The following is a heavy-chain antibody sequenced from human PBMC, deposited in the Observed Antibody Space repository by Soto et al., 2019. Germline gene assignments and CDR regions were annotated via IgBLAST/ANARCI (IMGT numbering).Heavy chain of an antibody. CDR3: ARVVVGYCSNGVCYTKPLDY. J-gene: IGHJ4*02. CDR2: ISTYIGNT. D-gene: IGHD2-8*01. CDR1: GYTFTSYG. Sequence: QVQLVQSGAEVKKPGASVKVSCKASGYTFTSYGISWVRQAPGQGLEWMGWISTYIGNTNYSQKFQGRVTMTTDTYTTTAYLERSSLRSDDTAVYCCARVVVGYCSNGVCYTKPLDYWGKGALVTVS. V-gene: IGHV1-18*01.